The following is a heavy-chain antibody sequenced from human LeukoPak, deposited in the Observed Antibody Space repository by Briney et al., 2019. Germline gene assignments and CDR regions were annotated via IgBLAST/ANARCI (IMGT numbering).Heavy chain of an antibody. Sequence: RPGGSLRLSCAASGFTFDDYGMSWVRQAPGKGLEWVSGINWNGGSTGYADSVKGRFTISRDNAKNSLYLQMNSLRAEDTALYYCARDSSSWPSYYYYMDVWGKGTTVTVSS. D-gene: IGHD6-13*01. CDR2: INWNGGST. V-gene: IGHV3-20*04. CDR1: GFTFDDYG. CDR3: ARDSSSWPSYYYYMDV. J-gene: IGHJ6*03.